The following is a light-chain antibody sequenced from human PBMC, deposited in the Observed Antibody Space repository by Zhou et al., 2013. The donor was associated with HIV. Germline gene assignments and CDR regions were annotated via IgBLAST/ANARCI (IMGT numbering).Light chain of an antibody. CDR2: GAS. J-gene: IGKJ1*01. CDR3: QQSYSTPPT. CDR1: QTITTY. Sequence: DIQMTQSPSSLSASVGDRVTINCRASQTITTYLNWYQQKPGKVPKLLISGASSLQTGVPLRFSGSGFGTDFTLIISGLQPEDFATYYCQQSYSTPPTFGQGTKVEIK. V-gene: IGKV1-39*01.